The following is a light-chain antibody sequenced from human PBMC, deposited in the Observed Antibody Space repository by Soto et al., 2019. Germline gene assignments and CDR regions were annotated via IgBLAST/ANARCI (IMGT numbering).Light chain of an antibody. Sequence: EIVMTQSPATLSVSPGERATLSCRASQSVSRSLAWFQQKPGQAPSLLIYGASNRATGVPARFSGSGSGTELTLTISSLQSEDIAVYYCQQYTNWPPTYTFGQGTRLEIK. CDR2: GAS. CDR3: QQYTNWPPTYT. CDR1: QSVSRS. J-gene: IGKJ2*01. V-gene: IGKV3-15*01.